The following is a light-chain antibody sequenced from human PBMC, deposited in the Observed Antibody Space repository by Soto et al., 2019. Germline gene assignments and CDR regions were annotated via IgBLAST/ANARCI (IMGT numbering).Light chain of an antibody. J-gene: IGKJ4*01. CDR3: QQYNSYSP. Sequence: DIQMTQSLSTLSASVGDRVTITCGASQSISSWLAWYQQKPGKAPKLLIYDASSLESGVPSRFSGSGSGTEFTLTISSLQPDDFATYYCQQYNSYSPFGGGTKVDIK. CDR1: QSISSW. V-gene: IGKV1-5*01. CDR2: DAS.